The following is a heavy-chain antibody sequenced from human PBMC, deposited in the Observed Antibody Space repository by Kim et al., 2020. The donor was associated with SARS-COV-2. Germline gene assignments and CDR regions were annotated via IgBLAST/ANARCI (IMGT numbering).Heavy chain of an antibody. V-gene: IGHV3-15*01. CDR2: IKSKTDGGTT. CDR3: TTGTNSKKSITMVRGAYYYYGMDV. Sequence: GGSLRLSCAASGFTFSNAWMSWVRQAPGKGLEWVGRIKSKTDGGTTDYAAPVKGRFTISRDDSKNTLYLQMNSLKTEDTAVYYCTTGTNSKKSITMVRGAYYYYGMDVWGQGTTVTVSS. J-gene: IGHJ6*02. D-gene: IGHD3-10*01. CDR1: GFTFSNAW.